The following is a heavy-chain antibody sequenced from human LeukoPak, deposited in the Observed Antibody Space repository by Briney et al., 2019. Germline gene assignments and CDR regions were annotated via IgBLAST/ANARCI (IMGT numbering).Heavy chain of an antibody. CDR1: GFTFSSYG. V-gene: IGHV3-30*18. D-gene: IGHD6-19*01. J-gene: IGHJ4*02. CDR2: ISYDGSNK. Sequence: GRSLRLSCAASGFTFSSYGMHWVRQAPGKGLEWVAVISYDGSNKYYADSVKGRFTISRDNSKNTLYLQMNSLRAEDTAVYYCAKDLGIAVAASYYFDYWGQGTLATVSS. CDR3: AKDLGIAVAASYYFDY.